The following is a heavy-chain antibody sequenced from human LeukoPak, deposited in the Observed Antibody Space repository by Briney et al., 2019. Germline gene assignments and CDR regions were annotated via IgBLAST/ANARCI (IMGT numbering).Heavy chain of an antibody. CDR1: GFTFDDYA. V-gene: IGHV3-9*01. Sequence: SGGSLRLSCAASGFTFDDYAMHWVRQAPGKGLEWVSGISWNSGSIGYADSVKGRFTISRDNAKNSLYLQMNSLRAEDTALYYCAKDTQVEMATINYFDYWGQGTLVTVSS. D-gene: IGHD5-24*01. CDR2: ISWNSGSI. CDR3: AKDTQVEMATINYFDY. J-gene: IGHJ4*02.